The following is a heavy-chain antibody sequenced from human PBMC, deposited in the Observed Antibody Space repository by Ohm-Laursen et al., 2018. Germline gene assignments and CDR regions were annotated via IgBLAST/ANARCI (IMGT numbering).Heavy chain of an antibody. CDR2: ISYDGSNK. V-gene: IGHV3-30*18. D-gene: IGHD6-13*01. CDR3: AKSPIAAAVY. J-gene: IGHJ4*02. Sequence: SLRLSCAASGFTFSSYGMHWVRQAPGKGLEWVAVISYDGSNKYYADSVKGRFTISRDNSKNTLYLQMNSLRAEDTAVYYCAKSPIAAAVYWGQGTLVTVSS. CDR1: GFTFSSYG.